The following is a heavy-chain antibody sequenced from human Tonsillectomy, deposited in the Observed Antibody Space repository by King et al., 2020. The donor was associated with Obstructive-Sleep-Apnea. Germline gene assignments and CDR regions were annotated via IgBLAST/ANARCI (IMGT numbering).Heavy chain of an antibody. CDR3: ARDHRIVGATGCAFDI. J-gene: IGHJ3*02. Sequence: VQLQESGPGLVKPSETLSLTCTVSGGSISSYYWSWIRQPPGKGLEWIGYIYYSGSTNYNPSLKSRVTISVDTSKNQFSLKLSSVTAADTAVYYCARDHRIVGATGCAFDIWGQGTMVTVSS. CDR1: GGSISSYY. D-gene: IGHD1-26*01. CDR2: IYYSGST. V-gene: IGHV4-59*01.